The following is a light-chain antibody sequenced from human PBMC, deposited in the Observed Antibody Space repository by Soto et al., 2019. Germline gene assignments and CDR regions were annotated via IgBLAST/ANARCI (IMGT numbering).Light chain of an antibody. CDR1: QSVGTN. CDR3: QQYNNWPWT. V-gene: IGKV3-15*01. J-gene: IGKJ1*01. Sequence: DIVMTQSPATLSVSPGERATLSCRASQSVGTNLAWYQQKPGQAPRLLIYGASTRATGIPARFSGSGSGTEFALAISSLQSEDFAVYYCQQYNNWPWTFGQGTKVDIK. CDR2: GAS.